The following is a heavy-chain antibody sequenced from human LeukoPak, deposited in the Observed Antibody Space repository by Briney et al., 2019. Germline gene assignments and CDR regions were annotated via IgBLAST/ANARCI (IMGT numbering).Heavy chain of an antibody. CDR3: ARETMVRGVTHFDF. J-gene: IGHJ4*02. D-gene: IGHD3-10*01. CDR1: GGSISSSSYY. V-gene: IGHV4-39*07. Sequence: SETLSLTCTVSGGSISSSSYYWGWIRQPPGKGLEWIGRIYGSGTTNFNPSLQGRVTMSLDTSKDQFSLRLASVTAADTAVYYCARETMVRGVTHFDFWGQGTLVTVSS. CDR2: IYGSGTT.